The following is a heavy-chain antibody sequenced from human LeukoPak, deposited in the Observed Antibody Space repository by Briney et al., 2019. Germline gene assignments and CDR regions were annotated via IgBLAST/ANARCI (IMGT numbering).Heavy chain of an antibody. Sequence: SETLSLTCTVSGGSISNYYWNWIRQPAGKGLEWVGRVYASGSTRYNPSFSSRVTMSAETSKNQVSLKMTSVTAADTAVYFCARDQSGFGGHNNDAFDIWGQGTMVTVSS. D-gene: IGHD3-16*01. CDR1: GGSISNYY. CDR3: ARDQSGFGGHNNDAFDI. J-gene: IGHJ3*02. CDR2: VYASGST. V-gene: IGHV4-4*07.